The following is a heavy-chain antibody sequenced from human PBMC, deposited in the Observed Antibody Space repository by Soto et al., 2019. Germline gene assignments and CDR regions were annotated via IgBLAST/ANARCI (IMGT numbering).Heavy chain of an antibody. D-gene: IGHD3-10*01. CDR1: GGIFSTYA. Sequence: QMQLVQSGAEVKKPGSSVKVSCKASGGIFSTYAISWLRQAPGQGLEWMGGIIPLFGTPNYARRFQGRVTITADESTSTAYMDLSRLRSEDTAVYYCARDRDDYGSGNYYNRIDFWGQGTLVTVSS. CDR2: IIPLFGTP. V-gene: IGHV1-69*01. J-gene: IGHJ4*02. CDR3: ARDRDDYGSGNYYNRIDF.